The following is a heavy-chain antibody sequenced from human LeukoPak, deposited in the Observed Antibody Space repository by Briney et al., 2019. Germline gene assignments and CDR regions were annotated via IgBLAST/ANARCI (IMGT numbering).Heavy chain of an antibody. J-gene: IGHJ4*02. D-gene: IGHD5-12*01. Sequence: SETLSLTCTVSGGSIGSYHWNWIRQPPGKGLEWIGIAFYSGGTNYNPSLKSRVAISGDTSKNQFALKLSSVTAADTAVYYCAASFGGYVLDYWGQGALAIVSS. CDR3: AASFGGYVLDY. V-gene: IGHV4-59*01. CDR2: AFYSGGT. CDR1: GGSIGSYH.